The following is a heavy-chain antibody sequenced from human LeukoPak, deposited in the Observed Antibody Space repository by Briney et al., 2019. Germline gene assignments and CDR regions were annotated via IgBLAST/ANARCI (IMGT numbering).Heavy chain of an antibody. CDR1: GGSISSYY. D-gene: IGHD3-22*01. V-gene: IGHV4-59*01. J-gene: IGHJ4*02. Sequence: SETLSLTCTVSGGSISSYYWSWIRQPPGKGLEWIGYIYYSGSTNYNPSLKSRVTISVDTSKNQFSLKLSSVTAADTAVYYCARGGGYYYDSSGYYHDYFDYWGQGTLSASPQ. CDR3: ARGGGYYYDSSGYYHDYFDY. CDR2: IYYSGST.